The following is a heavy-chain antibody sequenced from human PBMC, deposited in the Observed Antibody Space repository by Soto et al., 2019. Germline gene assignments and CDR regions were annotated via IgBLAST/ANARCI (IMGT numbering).Heavy chain of an antibody. CDR3: ANASGWFGEFDY. CDR2: ISGSGGST. D-gene: IGHD3-10*01. V-gene: IGHV3-23*01. Sequence: EVQLLESGGGLVQPGGSLRLSCAASGFTFSSYAMSWVRQAPGKGLEWVSAISGSGGSTYYADSVKGRFTISRDNSKNTLYLQMNSLRAGDTAVYYCANASGWFGEFDYWGQGPLVTVSS. CDR1: GFTFSSYA. J-gene: IGHJ4*02.